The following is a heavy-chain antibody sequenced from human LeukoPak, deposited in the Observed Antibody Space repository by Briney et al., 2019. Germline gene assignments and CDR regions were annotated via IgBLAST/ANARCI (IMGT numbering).Heavy chain of an antibody. CDR1: GFSLSTSGVG. CDR3: AKRYASAWFGY. V-gene: IGHV2-5*01. D-gene: IGHD2-2*01. CDR2: IYWNDDK. Sequence: SGPTLVKPTQTLTLTCTFSGFSLSTSGVGVGWTRQPPGKALEWLALIYWNDDKRYSPSLKSRLTITKDTSKNQVVLTMTDMDPVDTATYYCAKRYASAWFGYWGQGTLVPVSS. J-gene: IGHJ4*02.